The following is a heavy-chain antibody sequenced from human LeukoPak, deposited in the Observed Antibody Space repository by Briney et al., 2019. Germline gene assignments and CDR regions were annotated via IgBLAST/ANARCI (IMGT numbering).Heavy chain of an antibody. J-gene: IGHJ6*03. V-gene: IGHV3-74*01. CDR2: MNSDGSRT. CDR1: GFTVSSNY. Sequence: GGSLRLSCAASGFTVSSNYMIWVRQAPGKGLVWVSGMNSDGSRTSYADSVKGRFTISRDNAKNTLYLQMNSLRAEDTAVYYCARGGFPVHYYYMDVWGKGTTVTISS. CDR3: ARGGFPVHYYYMDV. D-gene: IGHD5-12*01.